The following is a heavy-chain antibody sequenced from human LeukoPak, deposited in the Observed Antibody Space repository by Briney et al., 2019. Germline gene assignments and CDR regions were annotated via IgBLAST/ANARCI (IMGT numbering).Heavy chain of an antibody. CDR3: ARDSTADLDY. CDR2: ISSSTTYT. Sequence: GGSLRLSCVASGFTFSSYNMNWVRQAAGKGLEWVSSISSSTTYTYYADSVKGRFTISRDNAKKSLYLQMNSLRADDTALYYCARDSTADLDYWGQGTLVTVSS. CDR1: GFTFSSYN. D-gene: IGHD6-19*01. J-gene: IGHJ4*02. V-gene: IGHV3-21*01.